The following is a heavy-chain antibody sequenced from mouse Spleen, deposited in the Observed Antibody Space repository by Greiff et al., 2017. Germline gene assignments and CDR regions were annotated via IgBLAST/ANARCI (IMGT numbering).Heavy chain of an antibody. V-gene: IGHV1-26*01. Sequence: EVQLQQSGPELVKPGASVKISCKASGYTFTDYYMNWVKQSHGKSLEWIGDINPNNGGTSYNQKFKGKATLTVDKSSSTAYMELRSLTSEDSAVYYCSYDGYYFDYWGQGTTLTVSS. CDR3: SYDGYYFDY. J-gene: IGHJ2*01. D-gene: IGHD2-3*01. CDR2: INPNNGGT. CDR1: GYTFTDYY.